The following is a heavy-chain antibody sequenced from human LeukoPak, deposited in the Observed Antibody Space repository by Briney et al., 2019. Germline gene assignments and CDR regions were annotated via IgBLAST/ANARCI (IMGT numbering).Heavy chain of an antibody. J-gene: IGHJ6*03. CDR1: GGSISSSNW. Sequence: SGTLSLTCAVSGGSISSSNWWSWVRQPPGKGLEWIGEIYHSGSTNYNPSLKSRVTISVDKSKNQFSLKLSSVTAADTAVYYCARDFQVWTMVGAIRYYYYYYMDVWGKGTTVTVSS. V-gene: IGHV4-4*02. CDR3: ARDFQVWTMVGAIRYYYYYYMDV. D-gene: IGHD1-26*01. CDR2: IYHSGST.